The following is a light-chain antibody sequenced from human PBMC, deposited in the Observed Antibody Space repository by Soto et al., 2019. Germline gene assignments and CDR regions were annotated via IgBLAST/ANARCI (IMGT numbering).Light chain of an antibody. CDR3: HQYDSWT. CDR2: GAS. CDR1: QSVSIN. J-gene: IGKJ1*01. V-gene: IGKV3-20*01. Sequence: IMLAQSPGTLSLSPGERATLSCRASQSVSINLAWYQQKPGQAPRLLIYGASTRATGIPARFSGSGSGTEFTLTISRLEPEDFAVYYCHQYDSWTFGQGTKVDIK.